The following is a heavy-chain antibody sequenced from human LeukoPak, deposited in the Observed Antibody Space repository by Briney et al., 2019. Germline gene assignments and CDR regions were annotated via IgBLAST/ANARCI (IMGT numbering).Heavy chain of an antibody. CDR1: GFSPISYA. V-gene: IGHV3-23*01. D-gene: IGHD2-21*01. CDR3: ARRGGDGGWGAFDV. CDR2: ISGSGGDT. Sequence: GGSLRLSCTASGFSPISYAMNWVRQAPGKGLEWVSTISGSGGDTVYADSVKGRFTISRDKSKNTLFLQMSCLRAEDTAVYYCARRGGDGGWGAFDVWGQGSMVTVSS. J-gene: IGHJ3*01.